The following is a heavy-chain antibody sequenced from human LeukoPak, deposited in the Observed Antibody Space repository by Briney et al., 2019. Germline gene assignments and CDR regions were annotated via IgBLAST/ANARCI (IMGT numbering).Heavy chain of an antibody. D-gene: IGHD6-13*01. CDR3: ARDRQQMDREGYFDL. CDR1: GFTFNNCG. V-gene: IGHV3-30*03. CDR2: ISYDGSNI. Sequence: GGSLTLSCAASGFTFNNCGIHWVRQAPGKGLEWVAFISYDGSNIYYADSVKGRFTISRVNSKSTLFLQMNSLRIEDTAVYYCARDRQQMDREGYFDLWGRGTLVTVSS. J-gene: IGHJ2*01.